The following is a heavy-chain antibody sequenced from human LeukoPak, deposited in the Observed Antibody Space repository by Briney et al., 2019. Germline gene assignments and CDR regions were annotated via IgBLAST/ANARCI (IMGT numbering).Heavy chain of an antibody. D-gene: IGHD3-22*01. V-gene: IGHV5-51*01. CDR1: GYSFTSYW. CDR3: ARHWPPHYYDSSGYYGDY. CDR2: IYPGDSDT. J-gene: IGHJ4*02. Sequence: GESLKISCKGSGYSFTSYWIGWVRQMPGEGLEWMGIIYPGDSDTRYSPSFQGQVTISADKSISTAYLQWSSLKASDTAMYYCARHWPPHYYDSSGYYGDYWGQGTLVTVSS.